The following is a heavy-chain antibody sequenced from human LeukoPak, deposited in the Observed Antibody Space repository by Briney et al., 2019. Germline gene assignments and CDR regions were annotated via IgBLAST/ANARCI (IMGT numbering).Heavy chain of an antibody. CDR3: ATKAFTVTHYYYYMDV. Sequence: ASVNVSCKVSGYTLTELSMHWVRQAPGKGLEWMGGFDPEDGETIYAQKFQGRVTMTEDTSTDTAYMELSSLRSEDTAVYYCATKAFTVTHYYYYMDVWGKGTTVTVSS. V-gene: IGHV1-24*01. D-gene: IGHD4-11*01. CDR1: GYTLTELS. CDR2: FDPEDGET. J-gene: IGHJ6*03.